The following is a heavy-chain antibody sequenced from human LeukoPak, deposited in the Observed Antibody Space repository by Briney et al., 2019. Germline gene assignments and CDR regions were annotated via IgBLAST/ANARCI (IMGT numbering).Heavy chain of an antibody. J-gene: IGHJ3*02. V-gene: IGHV4-61*02. CDR2: IYTSGST. CDR1: GGSISSGSYY. D-gene: IGHD2-2*01. CDR3: ARHCSSTSCYDAFDI. Sequence: SETLSLTCTVSGGSISSGSYYWSWIRQPAGKGLEWIGRIYTSGSTNYNPSLRSRVTISVDTSENQFSLKLTSVTAADTAVYYCARHCSSTSCYDAFDIWGQGTMVTVSS.